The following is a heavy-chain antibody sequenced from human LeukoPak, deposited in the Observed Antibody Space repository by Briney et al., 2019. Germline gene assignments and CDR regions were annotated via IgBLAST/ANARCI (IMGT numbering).Heavy chain of an antibody. CDR3: ATTVNHDYGDYLITHP. J-gene: IGHJ5*02. Sequence: ASVKVSCKASGYTFTDYYMHWVRQAPGQGLEWMGRINPNSGGSNYAQKFQDRVTMTRDTSISTAYMALNSLRSDDTAVYYCATTVNHDYGDYLITHPWGQGTLVTVSS. CDR1: GYTFTDYY. D-gene: IGHD4-17*01. V-gene: IGHV1-2*06. CDR2: INPNSGGS.